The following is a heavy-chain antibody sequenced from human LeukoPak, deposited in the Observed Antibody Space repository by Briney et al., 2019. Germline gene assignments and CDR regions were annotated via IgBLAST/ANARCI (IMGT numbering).Heavy chain of an antibody. CDR1: GYTFTGYY. Sequence: ASVKVSCKASGYTFTGYYMHWVRQAPGQGLEWMGWINPNSGGTNYAQKFQGRVTMTRDTSITTAYMELSKLRSDDTAVYYCARSGRGTYYYFDLWGQGTLVTVSS. CDR2: INPNSGGT. V-gene: IGHV1-2*02. J-gene: IGHJ4*02. CDR3: ARSGRGTYYYFDL. D-gene: IGHD1-26*01.